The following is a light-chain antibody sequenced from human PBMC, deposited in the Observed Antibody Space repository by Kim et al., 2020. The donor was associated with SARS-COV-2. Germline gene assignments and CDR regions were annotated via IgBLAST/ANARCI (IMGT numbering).Light chain of an antibody. J-gene: IGLJ3*02. CDR2: SNN. CDR3: AAWDDSLNGWV. V-gene: IGLV1-44*01. Sequence: SELTQPPSASGTPGQRVTISCSGSSSNIGTYTVNWYQQLPGTAPKLLIYSNNQRPSGVPDRFSGSKSGTSASLAISGLQSEDEADYYCAAWDDSLNGWVFGGGTQLTVL. CDR1: SSNIGTYT.